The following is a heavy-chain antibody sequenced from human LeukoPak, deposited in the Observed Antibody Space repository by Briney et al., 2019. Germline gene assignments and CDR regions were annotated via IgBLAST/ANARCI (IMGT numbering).Heavy chain of an antibody. Sequence: GGSLRLSCAASGFTVSSNYMSWVRQAPGKGLEWVSVIYSGGSTYYADSVKGRFTISRDNSKNTLYLQMNSLRAEDTAVYYCARACSGGSCYSTQDYWGQGTLVTVSS. V-gene: IGHV3-53*01. CDR1: GFTVSSNY. D-gene: IGHD2-15*01. CDR2: IYSGGST. J-gene: IGHJ4*02. CDR3: ARACSGGSCYSTQDY.